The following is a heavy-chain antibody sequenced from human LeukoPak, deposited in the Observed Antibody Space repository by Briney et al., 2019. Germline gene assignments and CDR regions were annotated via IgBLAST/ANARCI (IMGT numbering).Heavy chain of an antibody. CDR2: INPNSGGT. J-gene: IGHJ6*03. CDR3: ARAKSRIAAAGSYYYYYMDV. D-gene: IGHD6-13*01. CDR1: GYTFTGYY. V-gene: IGHV1-2*02. Sequence: GASVNVSCKASGYTFTGYYMHWVRQAPGQGLEWMGWINPNSGGTNYAQKFQGRVTMTRDTSISAAYMELSRLRSDDTAVYYCARAKSRIAAAGSYYYYYMDVWGKGTTVTVSS.